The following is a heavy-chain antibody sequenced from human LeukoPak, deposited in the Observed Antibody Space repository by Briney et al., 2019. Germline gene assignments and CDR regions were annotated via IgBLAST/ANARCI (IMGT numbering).Heavy chain of an antibody. Sequence: SENLSLNCTVSGGSISSYYWSWIRQPPGKGLEWIGYIYYSGSTNSHPSLKRRVIISVATSKNQFSLKLSSVTAADTAVYYCARGGDCYDYWGQGTLVTVSS. V-gene: IGHV4-59*01. CDR2: IYYSGST. CDR1: GGSISSYY. J-gene: IGHJ4*02. D-gene: IGHD2-21*02. CDR3: ARGGDCYDY.